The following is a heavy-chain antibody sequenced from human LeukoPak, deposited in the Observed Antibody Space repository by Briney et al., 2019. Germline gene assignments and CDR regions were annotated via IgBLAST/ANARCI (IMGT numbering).Heavy chain of an antibody. V-gene: IGHV4-34*01. CDR1: GESFSGYY. J-gene: IGHJ4*02. CDR3: ARGLGAAAGRDYFDY. CDR2: INHSGST. Sequence: SETLSLTCAVYGESFSGYYWSWIRQPPGKGLEWMGEINHSGSTNYNPSLKSRVTISVDTSKNQFSLKLSSVTAADTAVYYCARGLGAAAGRDYFDYWGQGTLVTVSS. D-gene: IGHD6-13*01.